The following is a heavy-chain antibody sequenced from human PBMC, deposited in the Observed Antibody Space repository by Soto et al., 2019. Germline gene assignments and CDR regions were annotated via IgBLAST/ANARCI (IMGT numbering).Heavy chain of an antibody. CDR1: GYTFTSYG. J-gene: IGHJ4*02. CDR3: ARETYYYDSSGYYSGGVVY. CDR2: ISAYNGNT. D-gene: IGHD3-22*01. Sequence: QVQLVQSGAEVKKPGASVKVSCKASGYTFTSYGISWVRQAPGQGLEWMGWISAYNGNTNYAQKLQGRVTMTTDTSTSTAYMELRSLRSDDTAVYYCARETYYYDSSGYYSGGVVYWGQGTLVTVSS. V-gene: IGHV1-18*01.